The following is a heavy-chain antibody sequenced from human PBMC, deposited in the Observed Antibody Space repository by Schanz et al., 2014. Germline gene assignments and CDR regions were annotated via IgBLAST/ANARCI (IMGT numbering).Heavy chain of an antibody. D-gene: IGHD3-16*01. CDR1: GFTFSSNA. V-gene: IGHV3-23*01. Sequence: EVQLLESGGGLVQPGGSLRLSCAASGFTFSSNAMCWVRQAPGKGLEWVSTITSNGGGTYYADSVKGRFTISRDSARNSLYLQLRSLRAEDTAVYYCARGTPFLCDYWGQGTLVTVSS. J-gene: IGHJ4*02. CDR3: ARGTPFLCDY. CDR2: ITSNGGGT.